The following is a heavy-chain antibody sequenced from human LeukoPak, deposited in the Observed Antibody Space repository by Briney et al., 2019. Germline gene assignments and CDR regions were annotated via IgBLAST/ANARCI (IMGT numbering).Heavy chain of an antibody. CDR2: INHSGST. CDR3: ASSHCSSTSCYRRRSHYPDY. CDR1: GGSFSGYY. D-gene: IGHD2-2*01. J-gene: IGHJ4*02. Sequence: SETLSLTCAVYGGSFSGYYWSWIRQPPRKGLEGIGEINHSGSTNYNPSLKSRVTISVDTSKTQFSLKLSSVTAADTAVYYCASSHCSSTSCYRRRSHYPDYWGQGTLVTVSS. V-gene: IGHV4-34*01.